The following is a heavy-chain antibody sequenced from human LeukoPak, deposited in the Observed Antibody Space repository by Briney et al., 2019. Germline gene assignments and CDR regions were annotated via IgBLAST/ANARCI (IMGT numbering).Heavy chain of an antibody. Sequence: GGSLRLSCAASGFTFSSYGMHWVRQAPGKGLEWVAFIRYDGSNKYYADSVKGRFTISRDNSKNTLYLQMNSLRAEDTAVYYCAKELLVVGYYDSSGYYFDYWGQGTLVTVSS. CDR2: IRYDGSNK. CDR1: GFTFSSYG. D-gene: IGHD3-22*01. CDR3: AKELLVVGYYDSSGYYFDY. V-gene: IGHV3-30*02. J-gene: IGHJ4*02.